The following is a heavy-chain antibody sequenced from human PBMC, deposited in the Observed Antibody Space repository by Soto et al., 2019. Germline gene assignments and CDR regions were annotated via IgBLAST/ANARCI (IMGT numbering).Heavy chain of an antibody. D-gene: IGHD6-19*01. Sequence: SETLSLTCTVSGGSISSGGYYWSWIRQHPGKGLEWIGYIYYSGSTYYNPSLKSRVTISVDTSKNQFSLKLRSVTAADTAVFYCARHPTSGWLGYWGQGILVTVSS. CDR1: GGSISSGGYY. J-gene: IGHJ4*02. CDR3: ARHPTSGWLGY. V-gene: IGHV4-31*03. CDR2: IYYSGST.